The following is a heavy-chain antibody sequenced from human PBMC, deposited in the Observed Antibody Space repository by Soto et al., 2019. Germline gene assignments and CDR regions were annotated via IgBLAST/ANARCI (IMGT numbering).Heavy chain of an antibody. J-gene: IGHJ4*02. CDR2: ISYGGGTT. Sequence: GSLRLSCAASEFTFSNYAMSWVRQAPGKGLEWVSAISYGGGTTYYADSVKGRFTISRDNSKNTLYLQMNSLRAEDTAVYYCAKNPGYYYDSTGYHFDYWGQGTLVTV. V-gene: IGHV3-23*01. CDR3: AKNPGYYYDSTGYHFDY. D-gene: IGHD3-22*01. CDR1: EFTFSNYA.